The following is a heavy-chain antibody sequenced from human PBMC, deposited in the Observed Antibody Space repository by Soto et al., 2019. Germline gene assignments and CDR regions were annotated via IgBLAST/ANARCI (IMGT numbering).Heavy chain of an antibody. CDR3: ARDIRDGIVGATFDY. Sequence: ASVKVSSKASGYTFTSYGISWVRQAPGQGLEWMGWISAYNGNTNYAQKLQGRVTMTTDTSTSTAYMELRSLRSDDTAVYYCARDIRDGIVGATFDYWGQGTLVTVSS. D-gene: IGHD1-26*01. V-gene: IGHV1-18*01. CDR2: ISAYNGNT. CDR1: GYTFTSYG. J-gene: IGHJ4*02.